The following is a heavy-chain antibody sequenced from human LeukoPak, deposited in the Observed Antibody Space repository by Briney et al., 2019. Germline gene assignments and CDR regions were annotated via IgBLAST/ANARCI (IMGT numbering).Heavy chain of an antibody. CDR3: ASRLAVAGSFDY. Sequence: ASVKVSCKASGGTFSSYAISWVRQAPGQGLEWMGGIIPIFGTANYAQKFQGRVTITADESTSTAYMELSSLRSEDTAVYYCASRLAVAGSFDYWGQGTLVTVSS. CDR2: IIPIFGTA. D-gene: IGHD6-19*01. CDR1: GGTFSSYA. J-gene: IGHJ4*02. V-gene: IGHV1-69*13.